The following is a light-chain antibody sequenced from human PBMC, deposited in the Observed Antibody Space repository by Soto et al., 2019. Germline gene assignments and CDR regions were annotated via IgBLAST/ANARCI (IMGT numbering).Light chain of an antibody. Sequence: EIVLTQSPATLSLSPGERATLSCRASQSVSRYLAWYQQRPGQAPRLLIYGASGRATGIPDRFSGSGSGTDFILTINRLEPEDFAMYYCQHYDSSRTFGQGTKVDIK. J-gene: IGKJ1*01. CDR1: QSVSRY. CDR2: GAS. CDR3: QHYDSSRT. V-gene: IGKV3-20*01.